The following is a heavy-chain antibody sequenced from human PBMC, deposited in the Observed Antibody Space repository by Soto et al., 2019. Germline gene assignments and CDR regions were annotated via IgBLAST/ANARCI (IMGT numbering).Heavy chain of an antibody. CDR3: AHLSSRSAGFDY. CDR2: IYWDDDE. CDR1: GFSLNTSGVS. J-gene: IGHJ4*02. Sequence: SGPTLVNPTQTLTLTCTFSGFSLNTSGVSVGWIRQPPGKALEWLALIYWDDDERYSPSLESRLTITRDTSKNQVVLTMTNMDPVDTATFFCAHLSSRSAGFDYWGQGILVTVSS. V-gene: IGHV2-5*02. D-gene: IGHD6-6*01.